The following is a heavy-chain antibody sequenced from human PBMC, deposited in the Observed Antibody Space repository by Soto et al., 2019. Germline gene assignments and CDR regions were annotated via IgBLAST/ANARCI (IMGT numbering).Heavy chain of an antibody. CDR3: AKKVPGSNPLDS. CDR2: ISNDGSNK. J-gene: IGHJ4*02. V-gene: IGHV3-30*18. CDR1: GFSFSTYG. Sequence: PGGSLRLFCAASGFSFSTYGMHWVRQAPGKGLEWVAFISNDGSNKYYADSVKGRFTISRDNSKNTLYLQMNSLRVEDTAVYYCAKKVPGSNPLDSWGQGALVTVSS. D-gene: IGHD1-1*01.